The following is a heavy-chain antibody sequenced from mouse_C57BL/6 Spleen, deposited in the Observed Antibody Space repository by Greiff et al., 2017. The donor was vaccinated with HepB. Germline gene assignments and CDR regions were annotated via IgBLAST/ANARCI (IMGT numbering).Heavy chain of an antibody. Sequence: VKLMESGAELVRPGASVTLSCKASGYTFTDYEMHWVKQRPVHGLEWIGAIDPETGGTAYNQKFKGKAILTADKSSSTAYMELRSLTSEDSAVYYCTRERNYYGSNDYWGQGTTLTVSS. CDR1: GYTFTDYE. CDR3: TRERNYYGSNDY. CDR2: IDPETGGT. J-gene: IGHJ2*01. V-gene: IGHV1-15*01. D-gene: IGHD1-1*01.